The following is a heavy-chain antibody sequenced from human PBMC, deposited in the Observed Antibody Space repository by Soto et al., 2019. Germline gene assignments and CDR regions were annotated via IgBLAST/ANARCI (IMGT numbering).Heavy chain of an antibody. Sequence: PSETLSLTCTVSSAPVSSTTYTWGWIRQPPGKGLEWVASVYYGGRSYYNPTLNSRVTISVDTSKNQFSLKMTSVTAADTAVYYCARRRYYDSSGFEGGGMDVWGQGTMVTVSS. V-gene: IGHV4-39*01. CDR1: SAPVSSTTYT. J-gene: IGHJ6*02. CDR2: VYYGGRS. CDR3: ARRRYYDSSGFEGGGMDV. D-gene: IGHD3-22*01.